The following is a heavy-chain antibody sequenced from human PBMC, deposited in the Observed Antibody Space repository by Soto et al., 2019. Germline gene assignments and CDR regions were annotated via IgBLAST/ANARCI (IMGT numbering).Heavy chain of an antibody. V-gene: IGHV4-30-2*01. CDR2: IYHSGST. D-gene: IGHD3-10*01. CDR1: GGSISSGGYS. J-gene: IGHJ5*02. CDR3: ARVFRGAGSYYCRDKNWFDP. Sequence: QLQLQESGSGLVKPSQTLSLTCAVSGGSISSGGYSWSWIRQPPGKGLEWIGYIYHSGSTYYNQYLKSRVTISGDRSKDQFSLKLSSVTDADTAVYYCARVFRGAGSYYCRDKNWFDPWGQGTLVTVSS.